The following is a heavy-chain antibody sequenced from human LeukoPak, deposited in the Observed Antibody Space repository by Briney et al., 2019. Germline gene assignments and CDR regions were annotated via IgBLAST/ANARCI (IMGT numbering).Heavy chain of an antibody. CDR2: IYTSGST. Sequence: PSETLSLTCTVSGGSISSYYWSWIRQPAGKGLEWIGRIYTSGSTNYNPSLKSRVTMSVDTSKNQFSLKLSSVTAADTAVYYCATEPPYGSGSYYKGLDYWGQGTLVTVSS. J-gene: IGHJ4*02. CDR1: GGSISSYY. CDR3: ATEPPYGSGSYYKGLDY. V-gene: IGHV4-4*07. D-gene: IGHD3-10*01.